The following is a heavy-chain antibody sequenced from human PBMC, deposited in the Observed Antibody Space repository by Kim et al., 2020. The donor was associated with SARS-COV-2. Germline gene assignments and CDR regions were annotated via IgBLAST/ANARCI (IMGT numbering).Heavy chain of an antibody. CDR2: IDWDDDK. CDR1: GFSLSTSGMC. D-gene: IGHD3-22*01. V-gene: IGHV2-70*11. Sequence: SGPTLVKPTQTLTLTCTFSGFSLSTSGMCVSWIRQPPGKALEWLARIDWDDDKYYSTSLKTRLTISKDTSKNQVVLTMTNMDPVDTATYYCARIRYYDSSGYYGGIGDYWGQGTLVTVSS. CDR3: ARIRYYDSSGYYGGIGDY. J-gene: IGHJ4*02.